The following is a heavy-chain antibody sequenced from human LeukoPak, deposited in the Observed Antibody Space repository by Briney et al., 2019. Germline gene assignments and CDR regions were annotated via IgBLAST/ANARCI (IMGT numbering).Heavy chain of an antibody. CDR3: ATGHYYDFWSGS. D-gene: IGHD3-3*01. CDR2: MNPNSGNT. V-gene: IGHV1-8*03. Sequence: ASVKVSCKASGYTFTSYDINWVRQATGQGLEWMGWMNPNSGNTGYAQKFQGRVTITRNTSISTAYMELSSLRSEDTAVYYCATGHYYDFWSGSWGQGTLVTVSS. CDR1: GYTFTSYD. J-gene: IGHJ4*02.